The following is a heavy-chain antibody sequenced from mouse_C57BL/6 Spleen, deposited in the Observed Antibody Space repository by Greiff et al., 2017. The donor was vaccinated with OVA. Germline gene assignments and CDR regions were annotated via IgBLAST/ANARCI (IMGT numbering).Heavy chain of an antibody. CDR2: VSSGSSTI. Sequence: EVKLVKSGGGLVKPGGSLKLSCAASGFTFSDYGMHWIRQAPEKGLEWVAYVSSGSSTIYYADTVKGRFTISRDNAKNTLFLQMTSLRSEDTAMYYCARGSWFAFWGQGTLVTVSA. V-gene: IGHV5-17*01. J-gene: IGHJ3*01. CDR1: GFTFSDYG. CDR3: ARGSWFAF.